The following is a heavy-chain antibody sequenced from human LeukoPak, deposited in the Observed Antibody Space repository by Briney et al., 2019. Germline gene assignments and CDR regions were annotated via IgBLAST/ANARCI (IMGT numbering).Heavy chain of an antibody. Sequence: ASVKVSCKASGYTFTSYGISWVRQAPGQGLEWMGWISAYIGNTNYAQKLQGRVTMTTDTSTSTAYMELRSLRSDDTAVYYCARSSIMITFGGVIVTKLDYWGQGTLVTVSS. J-gene: IGHJ4*02. D-gene: IGHD3-16*02. CDR3: ARSSIMITFGGVIVTKLDY. V-gene: IGHV1-18*04. CDR1: GYTFTSYG. CDR2: ISAYIGNT.